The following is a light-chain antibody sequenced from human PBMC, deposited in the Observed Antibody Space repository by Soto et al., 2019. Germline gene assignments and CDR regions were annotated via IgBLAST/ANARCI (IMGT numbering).Light chain of an antibody. CDR3: QQYNNWPPWT. Sequence: EIVMTQSPATLSVSPEEKATLSCRASQSVSSNLAWYQQKPGQAPRLLIYGASTRATGTPARFSGSGSGTEFTLTISSLQSEDFAVYYCQQYNNWPPWTFGQGTKVDIK. V-gene: IGKV3-15*01. J-gene: IGKJ1*01. CDR2: GAS. CDR1: QSVSSN.